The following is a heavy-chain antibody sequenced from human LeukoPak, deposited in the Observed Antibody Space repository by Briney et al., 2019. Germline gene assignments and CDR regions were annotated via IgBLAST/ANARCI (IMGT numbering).Heavy chain of an antibody. CDR3: ARLSDYDVDTSHYMDV. Sequence: SETLSLTCTVSGASISGYLWTWIRQPPGKGLEWIGYVYDNGDTNYHPSFTGRVSISVGVSKNQFSLKLTSVLAADTADYFCARLSDYDVDTSHYMDVWGKGTTVTVSS. CDR2: VYDNGDT. J-gene: IGHJ6*03. CDR1: GASISGYL. D-gene: IGHD3-22*01. V-gene: IGHV4-59*01.